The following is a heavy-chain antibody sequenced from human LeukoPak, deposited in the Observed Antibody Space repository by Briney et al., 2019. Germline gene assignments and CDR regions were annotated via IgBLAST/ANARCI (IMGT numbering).Heavy chain of an antibody. J-gene: IGHJ4*01. Sequence: ASVKVSCKASGYTFSSYAFSWVRQAPGQGLEWVGWISTDKGNTYYAQKLQGRVTMTTDRSTSTAHMELRSLRSDDTAVYYCARRSGTYSDFDSWGQGTLVTVSS. CDR2: ISTDKGNT. CDR1: GYTFSSYA. D-gene: IGHD1-26*01. V-gene: IGHV1-18*01. CDR3: ARRSGTYSDFDS.